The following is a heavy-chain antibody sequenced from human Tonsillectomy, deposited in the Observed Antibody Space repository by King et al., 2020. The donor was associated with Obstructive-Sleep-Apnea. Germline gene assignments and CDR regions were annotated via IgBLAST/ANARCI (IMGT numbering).Heavy chain of an antibody. CDR3: ARVGYYDSSGYYYRSHEAFDI. V-gene: IGHV4-59*01. CDR2: IFYNGNT. CDR1: GGSISSYY. J-gene: IGHJ3*02. D-gene: IGHD3-22*01. Sequence: VQLQESGPGLVKPSETLSLTCTVSGGSISSYYWSWIRQPPGKGLEWIGYIFYNGNTNDNPSLKSRVTISVDTSKNQFSLKLSSVTAADTAVYYCARVGYYDSSGYYYRSHEAFDIWGQGTMVTVSS.